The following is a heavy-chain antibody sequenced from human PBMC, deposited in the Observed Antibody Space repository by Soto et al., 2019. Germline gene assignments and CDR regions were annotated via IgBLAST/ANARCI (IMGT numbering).Heavy chain of an antibody. Sequence: QVQLVQSVAEVKKPGSSVKVSCKASGGTFSSYAISWVRQAPGQGLEWMGGIIPIFGTANYAQKFQGRVTITADESTSKEYMDLSSLRSEDTAVYYCARDSWGTTVAFGMDVWGQGTKVTVSS. CDR3: ARDSWGTTVAFGMDV. V-gene: IGHV1-69*01. J-gene: IGHJ6*02. CDR2: IIPIFGTA. CDR1: GGTFSSYA. D-gene: IGHD4-17*01.